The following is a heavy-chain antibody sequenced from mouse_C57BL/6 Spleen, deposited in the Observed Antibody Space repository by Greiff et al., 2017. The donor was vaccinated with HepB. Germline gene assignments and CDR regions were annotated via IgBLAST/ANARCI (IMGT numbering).Heavy chain of an antibody. CDR1: GFSFNTYA. J-gene: IGHJ2*01. V-gene: IGHV10-1*01. CDR3: VRHLTTVGFDY. CDR2: IRSKSNNYAT. Sequence: EVQLVESGGGLVQPKGSLKLSCAASGFSFNTYAMNWVRQAPGKGLEWVARIRSKSNNYATYYADSVKDRFTISRDDSESMLYLQMNNLKTEDTAMYYCVRHLTTVGFDYWGQGTTLTVSS. D-gene: IGHD1-1*01.